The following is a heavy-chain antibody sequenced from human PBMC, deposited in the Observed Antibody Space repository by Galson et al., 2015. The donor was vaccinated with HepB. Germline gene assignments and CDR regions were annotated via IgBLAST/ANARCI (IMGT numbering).Heavy chain of an antibody. CDR3: AKLIVVVLAAISPSWQDY. CDR1: GFTFSSYA. D-gene: IGHD2-2*02. V-gene: IGHV3-23*01. J-gene: IGHJ4*02. Sequence: SPRLSCAASGFTFSSYAMSWVRQAPGKGLEWVSAISGSGGGTYYADSVKGRFSISRDNSKNTLYLQMNSLRAEDTAVYYCAKLIVVVLAAISPSWQDYWGQGTLVTVSS. CDR2: ISGSGGGT.